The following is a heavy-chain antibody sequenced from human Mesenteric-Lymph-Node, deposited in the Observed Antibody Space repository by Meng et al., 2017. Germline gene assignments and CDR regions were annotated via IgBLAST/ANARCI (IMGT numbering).Heavy chain of an antibody. V-gene: IGHV4-4*02. CDR3: ARWYSGSYYHFDY. CDR1: GGSISSDNW. J-gene: IGHJ4*02. Sequence: GSLRLSCAVTGGSISSDNWWSWVRQPPGKGLEWIGENYHSGGTNYNPSLKSRVTISVDKSKNQFSLNLSSVTAADTAVYYCARWYSGSYYHFDYWGQGTLVTVSS. CDR2: NYHSGGT. D-gene: IGHD1-26*01.